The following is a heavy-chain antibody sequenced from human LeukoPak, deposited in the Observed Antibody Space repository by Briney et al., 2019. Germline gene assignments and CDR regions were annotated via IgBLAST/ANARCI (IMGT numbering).Heavy chain of an antibody. Sequence: ASVKVSCKASGYTFTGYYMHWVRQAPGQGLEWMGIVNPSGGSTSYAQKFQGRVTMTRDTSTSTVYMELSSLRSEDTAVYYCARSGVCSSTSCYKYYGMDVWGQGTTVTVSS. J-gene: IGHJ6*02. V-gene: IGHV1-46*01. CDR2: VNPSGGST. CDR3: ARSGVCSSTSCYKYYGMDV. CDR1: GYTFTGYY. D-gene: IGHD2-2*02.